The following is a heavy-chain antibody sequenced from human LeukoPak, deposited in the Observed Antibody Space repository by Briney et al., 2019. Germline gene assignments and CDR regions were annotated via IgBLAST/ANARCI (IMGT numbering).Heavy chain of an antibody. J-gene: IGHJ4*02. CDR3: VRDSCSSPSCFDY. D-gene: IGHD2-2*01. CDR2: IQYDGSIE. CDR1: GFTFSNYG. Sequence: GGSLRLSSAASGFTFSNYGMHWVRQAPGKGLEWVAAIQYDGSIEYYADSVKGRFTISRDDSKNTLYLQMNSLRAEDTAVYYSVRDSCSSPSCFDYWGQGTLITVSS. V-gene: IGHV3-33*05.